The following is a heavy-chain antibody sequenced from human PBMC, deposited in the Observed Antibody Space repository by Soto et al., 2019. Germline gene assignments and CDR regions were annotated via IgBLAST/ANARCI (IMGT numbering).Heavy chain of an antibody. Sequence: ASVKVSCEASGDRFTSYGISWVRQAPGQGLEWMGWISAYNGNTNYAQKLQGRVTMTTDTSTSTAYMELRSLRSDDTAVYYCARDSSSGWYGREYYFDYWGQGTLVTVSS. V-gene: IGHV1-18*01. CDR2: ISAYNGNT. CDR3: ARDSSSGWYGREYYFDY. J-gene: IGHJ4*02. CDR1: GDRFTSYG. D-gene: IGHD6-19*01.